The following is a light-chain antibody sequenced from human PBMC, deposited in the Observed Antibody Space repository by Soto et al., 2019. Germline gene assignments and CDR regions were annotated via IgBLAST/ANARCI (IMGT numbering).Light chain of an antibody. J-gene: IGKJ1*01. V-gene: IGKV4-1*01. CDR1: QSDLYNPNNKNY. Sequence: DIVMTQSPDSLTVSLGERATINCKSSQSDLYNPNNKNYLAWFQQKPGQPPKLLIYWASNRESGVPDRFSVSGSGTDCTLTIISLQAEDLAVYYCHHYASSPWTFGQGTKVEI. CDR2: WAS. CDR3: HHYASSPWT.